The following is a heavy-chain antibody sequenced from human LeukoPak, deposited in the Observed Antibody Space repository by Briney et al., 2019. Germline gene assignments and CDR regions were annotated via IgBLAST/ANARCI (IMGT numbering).Heavy chain of an antibody. J-gene: IGHJ3*02. CDR1: GGSISSSSYY. Sequence: PSETLSLTCTVSGGSISSSSYYWGWIRQPPGKGLEWIGSIYYSGSTYYNPSLKSRVTISVDTSKNQFSLKLSSVTAADTAVYYCAGLPARGSYSAFDIWGQGTMVTVSS. CDR2: IYYSGST. V-gene: IGHV4-39*01. CDR3: AGLPARGSYSAFDI. D-gene: IGHD1-26*01.